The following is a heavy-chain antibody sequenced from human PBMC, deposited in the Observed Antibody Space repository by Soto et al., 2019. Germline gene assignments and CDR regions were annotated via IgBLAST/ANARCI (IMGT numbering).Heavy chain of an antibody. D-gene: IGHD3-16*02. V-gene: IGHV3-23*01. CDR1: GFTFSSFA. J-gene: IGHJ5*02. CDR3: AKDRTSLGALPRFDP. Sequence: EVQLLGSGGGLVQPGGSLRLACAASGFTFSSFAMSWVREATGKGLEWVAAISGSGGSAYDADSVKGRFTISRDNSKNALYLQMNSLRAEDTAVYYCAKDRTSLGALPRFDPLGQGPWSQSPQ. CDR2: ISGSGGSA.